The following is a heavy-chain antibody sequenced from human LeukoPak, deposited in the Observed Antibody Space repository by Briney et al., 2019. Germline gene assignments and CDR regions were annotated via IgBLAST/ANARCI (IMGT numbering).Heavy chain of an antibody. J-gene: IGHJ6*03. D-gene: IGHD2-2*01. CDR2: IIPIFGTA. Sequence: SVKVSCKASGGTFISYAISWVRQAPGQGLEWMGGIIPIFGTANYAQKFQGRVTITADESTSTAYMELSSLRSEDTAVYYCASGQGYCSSTSCSYYYMDVWGKGTTVTVSS. CDR1: GGTFISYA. CDR3: ASGQGYCSSTSCSYYYMDV. V-gene: IGHV1-69*13.